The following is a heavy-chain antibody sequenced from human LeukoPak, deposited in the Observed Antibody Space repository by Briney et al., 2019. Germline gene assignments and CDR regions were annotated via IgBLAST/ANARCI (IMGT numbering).Heavy chain of an antibody. J-gene: IGHJ4*02. CDR1: GFTFSSYW. Sequence: GGSLRLSCAASGFTFSSYWMHWVRQAPGKGLVWVSRINSDGSSTMYADSVKGRFTISRDNAKSTVFLQMHSLRAEDTAVYFCARDLTGSVQDYWGQGTLVTVSS. V-gene: IGHV3-74*03. CDR3: ARDLTGSVQDY. D-gene: IGHD3-9*01. CDR2: INSDGSST.